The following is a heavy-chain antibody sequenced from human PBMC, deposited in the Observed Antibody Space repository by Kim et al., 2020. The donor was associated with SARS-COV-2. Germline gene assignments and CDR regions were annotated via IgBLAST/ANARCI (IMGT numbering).Heavy chain of an antibody. D-gene: IGHD3-10*01. CDR3: ARVSRSGRYFLAYFDY. J-gene: IGHJ4*01. Sequence: GGSLRLSCAASGFTFDDYAMSWVRQAPGKGLEWVAGINWNGGIADYADSVKGRLTISRDNAKSSLYLQMHSLRAEDTALYHCARVSRSGRYFLAYFDYWG. V-gene: IGHV3-20*01. CDR2: INWNGGIA. CDR1: GFTFDDYA.